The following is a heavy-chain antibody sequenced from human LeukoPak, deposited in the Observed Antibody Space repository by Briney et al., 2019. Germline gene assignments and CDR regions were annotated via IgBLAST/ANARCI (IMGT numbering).Heavy chain of an antibody. D-gene: IGHD3-9*01. CDR2: ISGSGNYI. CDR1: GFTFSSSY. V-gene: IGHV3-11*01. J-gene: IGHJ4*02. Sequence: GGSLRLSCAASGFTFSSSYMTWIPQAPGKGLEWLSFISGSGNYIYYAESVKGRFTISRDNAKNSLYLQMSSLTAEDTAVYYCASNYYAILTGYYKDDYWGQGTLVTVSS. CDR3: ASNYYAILTGYYKDDY.